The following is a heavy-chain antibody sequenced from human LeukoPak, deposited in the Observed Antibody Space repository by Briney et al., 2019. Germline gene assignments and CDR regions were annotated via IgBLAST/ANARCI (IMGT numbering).Heavy chain of an antibody. V-gene: IGHV3-7*03. CDR1: GFAVSNNY. Sequence: QPGGSLRLSCAASGFAVSNNYMTWVRQAPGKGLEWVANIKQDGSETSYVTSVRGRFTISRDNAKNSLYLQMNNLRVEDTAVYFCAREEVKSFDNWGQGTLVTVSS. J-gene: IGHJ4*02. CDR2: IKQDGSET. CDR3: AREEVKSFDN.